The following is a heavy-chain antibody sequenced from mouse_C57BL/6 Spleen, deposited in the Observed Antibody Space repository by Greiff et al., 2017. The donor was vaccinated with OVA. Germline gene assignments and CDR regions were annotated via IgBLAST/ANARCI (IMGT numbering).Heavy chain of an antibody. Sequence: VKLMESGAELVRPGASVTLSCKASGYTFTDYEMHWVKQTPVHGLEWIGAIDPETGGTAYNQKFKGKAILTADKSSSTAYMELRSLTSEDSAVYYCTRDYYSDYWGQGTTLTVSS. CDR3: TRDYYSDY. CDR2: IDPETGGT. J-gene: IGHJ2*01. CDR1: GYTFTDYE. D-gene: IGHD1-1*01. V-gene: IGHV1-15*01.